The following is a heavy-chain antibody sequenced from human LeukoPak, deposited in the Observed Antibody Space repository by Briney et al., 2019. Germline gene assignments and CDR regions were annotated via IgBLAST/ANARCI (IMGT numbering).Heavy chain of an antibody. CDR2: IKSKTDGGTT. Sequence: GGSLRLSCAASGFTFSNAWMSWVRQAPGKGLEWVGRIKSKTDGGTTDYAAPVKGRFTISRDDSKNTLYLQMNSLKTEDTAVYYCTTEWWDNVYFDYWGQGTLVTVSS. CDR1: GFTFSNAW. V-gene: IGHV3-15*01. CDR3: TTEWWDNVYFDY. J-gene: IGHJ4*02. D-gene: IGHD2-15*01.